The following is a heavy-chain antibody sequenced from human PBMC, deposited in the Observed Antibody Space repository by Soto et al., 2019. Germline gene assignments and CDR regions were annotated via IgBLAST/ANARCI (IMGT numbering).Heavy chain of an antibody. CDR1: GFTFSDDY. Sequence: GGSLRLSCAASGFTFSDDYMSWIRQAPGKGLEWVSYISTSSSYTDYADSVKGRFAISRDNAKNSLYLQMNSLRAEDTAVYYCARPSGNYLNAFDIWGQGTMVTVSS. V-gene: IGHV3-11*03. J-gene: IGHJ3*02. CDR3: ARPSGNYLNAFDI. CDR2: ISTSSSYT. D-gene: IGHD1-26*01.